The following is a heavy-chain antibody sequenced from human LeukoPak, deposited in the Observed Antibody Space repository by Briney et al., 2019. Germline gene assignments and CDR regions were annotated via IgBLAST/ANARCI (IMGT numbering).Heavy chain of an antibody. Sequence: GGSLRLSCAASGFTFSSYSMNWVRQAPGKGLVWVSSISSSSSYIYYADSVKGRFTISRDNAKNSLYLQMNSLRAEDTAMYYCARGDYSGSGSYYHDVFDIWGQGTMVTVSS. CDR3: ARGDYSGSGSYYHDVFDI. D-gene: IGHD3-10*01. CDR1: GFTFSSYS. J-gene: IGHJ3*02. CDR2: ISSSSSYI. V-gene: IGHV3-21*04.